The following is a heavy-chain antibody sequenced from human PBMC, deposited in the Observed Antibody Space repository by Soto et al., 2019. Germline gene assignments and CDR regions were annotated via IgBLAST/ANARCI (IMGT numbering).Heavy chain of an antibody. J-gene: IGHJ5*02. Sequence: SETLSLTCAVYGGSFSGYYWSWIRQPPGKGLEWIGEINHSGSTNYNPSLKSRVTISVDTSKNQFSLKLYSVTAADTAVYYCAREETAVAGTGWFDPWGQGTLVTVSS. D-gene: IGHD6-19*01. CDR2: INHSGST. V-gene: IGHV4-34*01. CDR3: AREETAVAGTGWFDP. CDR1: GGSFSGYY.